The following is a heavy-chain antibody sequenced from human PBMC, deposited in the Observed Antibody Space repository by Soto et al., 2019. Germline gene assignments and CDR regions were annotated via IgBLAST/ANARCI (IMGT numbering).Heavy chain of an antibody. D-gene: IGHD3-3*01. CDR3: ASRAAYDFCFRYYLGLSDYCYGMDV. Sequence: ASVKVSCKASGYTFTSYDINWVRQATGQGLEWMGGMNANSGNTGYAQEFQGRVTMTRNTSISAAYMELSSLRSEDTAVYYCASRAAYDFCFRYYLGLSDYCYGMDVWGQGTTVTVSS. V-gene: IGHV1-8*01. CDR1: GYTFTSYD. CDR2: MNANSGNT. J-gene: IGHJ6*02.